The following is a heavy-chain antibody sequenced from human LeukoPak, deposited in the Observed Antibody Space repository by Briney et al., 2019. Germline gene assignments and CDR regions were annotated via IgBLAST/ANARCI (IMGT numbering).Heavy chain of an antibody. Sequence: PSGTLSLTCTVSGASFSTYYWIWIRQPPGKGLEWIGYIYYSGSTSYNPSLKSRVTMSVDTAKNQFSLKLSSVTAADTAVYYCARRYYYDSSGYHAAFDIWGQGTMVTVSS. J-gene: IGHJ3*02. V-gene: IGHV4-59*08. CDR1: GASFSTYY. CDR3: ARRYYYDSSGYHAAFDI. CDR2: IYYSGST. D-gene: IGHD3-22*01.